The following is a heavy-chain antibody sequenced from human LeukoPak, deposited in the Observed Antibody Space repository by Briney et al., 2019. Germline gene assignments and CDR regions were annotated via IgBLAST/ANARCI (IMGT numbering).Heavy chain of an antibody. CDR2: IRYDGSNK. J-gene: IGHJ4*02. CDR1: GFTFSTYG. V-gene: IGHV3-30*02. CDR3: ARAGYTYGTFYY. Sequence: GGSLRLSCAASGFTFSTYGMDWVRQAPGKGLEWVAYIRYDGSNKNYADSVKGRFTISRDNAKNSLYLQMNSLRAEDTAVYYCARAGYTYGTFYYWGQGALVTVSS. D-gene: IGHD5-18*01.